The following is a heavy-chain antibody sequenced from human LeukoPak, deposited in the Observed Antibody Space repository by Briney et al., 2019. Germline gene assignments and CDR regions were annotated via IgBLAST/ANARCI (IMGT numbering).Heavy chain of an antibody. CDR1: GFTFSDYY. V-gene: IGHV3-11*01. CDR2: ISSSGITI. D-gene: IGHD3-10*01. Sequence: GGSLRLSCAASGFTFSDYYMTWIRQAPGKGLEWVSYISSSGITIYYADSVKGRFTIPRDNAKKSLYLEMNSLRAEDTAVYYCARDQYGLGYGSLFDYWGQRTLVTVSS. CDR3: ARDQYGLGYGSLFDY. J-gene: IGHJ4*02.